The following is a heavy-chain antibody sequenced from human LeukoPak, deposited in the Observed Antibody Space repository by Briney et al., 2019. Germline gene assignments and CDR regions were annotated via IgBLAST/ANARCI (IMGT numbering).Heavy chain of an antibody. V-gene: IGHV3-49*04. CDR2: IRTKANGGTT. CDR1: GFTFGDYA. J-gene: IGHJ4*02. Sequence: PGGSLRLSCTASGFTFGDYAMSWVRQAPGKGLERLGFIRTKANGGTTEYAASVKGRFTISRDDSKSIAYLQMNSLTTEDTAVYYCTRYVNFVGVTAHFDCWGQGTLVTVSS. CDR3: TRYVNFVGVTAHFDC. D-gene: IGHD2-21*02.